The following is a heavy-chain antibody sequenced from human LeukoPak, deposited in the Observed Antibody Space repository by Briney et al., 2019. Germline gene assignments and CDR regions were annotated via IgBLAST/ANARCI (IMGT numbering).Heavy chain of an antibody. CDR3: ARGSYDHPPDF. V-gene: IGHV3-33*03. CDR1: GFSLTSYG. J-gene: IGHJ4*02. D-gene: IGHD3-3*01. CDR2: AWFDGVTT. Sequence: GGSLRLSCAVSGFSLTSYGMHWVRQTPGKGLEWLAVAWFDGVTTYYADSVKGRCTISRDNSKRTLYLQMSSLRAEDTAVYYCARGSYDHPPDFWGQGALVTVSS.